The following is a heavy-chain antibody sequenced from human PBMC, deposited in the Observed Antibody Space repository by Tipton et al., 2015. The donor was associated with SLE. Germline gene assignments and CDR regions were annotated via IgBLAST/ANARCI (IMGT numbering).Heavy chain of an antibody. CDR3: AYSSSWYGDY. V-gene: IGHV1-2*06. CDR1: GYTFTSYG. J-gene: IGHJ4*02. D-gene: IGHD6-13*01. CDR2: INPNSGGT. Sequence: QVQLVQSGAEVKKPGASVKVSCKASGYTFTSYGISWVRQAPGQGLEWMGRINPNSGGTNYAQKFQGRVTMTRDTSISTAYMELSRLRSDDTAVYYCAYSSSWYGDYWGQGTLVTVSS.